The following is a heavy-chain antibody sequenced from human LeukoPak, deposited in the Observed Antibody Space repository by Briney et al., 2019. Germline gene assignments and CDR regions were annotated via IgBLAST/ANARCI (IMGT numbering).Heavy chain of an antibody. J-gene: IGHJ4*02. D-gene: IGHD3-10*01. CDR2: INPSGGST. V-gene: IGHV1-46*01. CDR3: VVGFGELLPYFDY. CDR1: GYTFTSYY. Sequence: GASVKVSCKASGYTFTSYYMHWVRQAPGQGLEWMGIINPSGGSTSYAQKFQGRVTMTRDTSTSTVYMELSSLRSEDTAVYSCVVGFGELLPYFDYWGQGTLVTVSS.